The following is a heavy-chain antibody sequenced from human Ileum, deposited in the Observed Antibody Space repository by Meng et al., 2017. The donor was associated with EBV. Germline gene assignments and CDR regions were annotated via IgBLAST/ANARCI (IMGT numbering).Heavy chain of an antibody. CDR3: RHAYCNHIEGCSDK. V-gene: IGHV4-34*01. CDR1: GGPSSGYH. CDR2: INYSGNT. D-gene: IGHD2/OR15-2a*01. Sequence: QVQLQQSGAGLLKPSETLSLTCAVSGGPSSGYHWSWIRQSPAKGLEWIGEINYSGNTNFNPSLKSRITITADTSKNQFSLKLNSVTAADTAVHYCRHAYCNHIEGCSDKWGQGILVTVSS. J-gene: IGHJ4*02.